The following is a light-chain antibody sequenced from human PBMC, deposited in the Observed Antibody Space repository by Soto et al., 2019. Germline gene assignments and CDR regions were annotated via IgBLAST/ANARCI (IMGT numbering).Light chain of an antibody. J-gene: IGLJ1*01. CDR3: SSYTTSDTLV. CDR2: EVS. Sequence: VLTQPASVSGSPGQSITISCTGTSSDIGGYDYVSWYQQHPGKAPKLMIYEVSHRPSGVSNRFSGSKSDNTASLTISGLQAEDESEYYCSSYTTSDTLVFGSGTKVTVL. V-gene: IGLV2-14*01. CDR1: SSDIGGYDY.